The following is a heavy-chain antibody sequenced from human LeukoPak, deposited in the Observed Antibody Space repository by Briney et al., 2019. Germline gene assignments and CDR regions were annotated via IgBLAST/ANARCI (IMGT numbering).Heavy chain of an antibody. J-gene: IGHJ5*02. CDR1: GASFSGYY. CDR3: ARGRRGSYYGGNWFDP. V-gene: IGHV4-34*01. D-gene: IGHD1-26*01. CDR2: INHSGST. Sequence: SETLSLTCAVYGASFSGYYWSWIRQPPGKGLEWIEEINHSGSTNYNPSLKSRVTISVDTSKNQFSLKLRSVTAADTAVYYCARGRRGSYYGGNWFDPWGQGTLVTVSS.